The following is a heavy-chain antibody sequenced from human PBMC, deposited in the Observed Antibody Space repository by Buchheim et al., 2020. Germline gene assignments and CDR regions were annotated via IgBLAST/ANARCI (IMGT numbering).Heavy chain of an antibody. CDR2: VYGGGNT. J-gene: IGHJ6*02. CDR1: GFPVSSNY. D-gene: IGHD5-18*01. Sequence: EVQLVESGGGLVQPGGSLRLSCAASGFPVSSNYMSWVRQAPGKGLEWVSVVYGGGNTYYTDSVKGRFTISRDNSKNTPYLQMNSLRAEDTAVYYCARDLHGYNYGGAYYYGMDVWGQGST. V-gene: IGHV3-66*02. CDR3: ARDLHGYNYGGAYYYGMDV.